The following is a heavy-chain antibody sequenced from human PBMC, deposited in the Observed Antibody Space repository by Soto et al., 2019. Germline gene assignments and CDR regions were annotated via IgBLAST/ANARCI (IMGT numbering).Heavy chain of an antibody. CDR1: GFTFSSYS. J-gene: IGHJ6*02. CDR2: ISSSSSTI. D-gene: IGHD3-10*01. V-gene: IGHV3-48*02. Sequence: GGSLRLSCAASGFTFSSYSMNWVRQAPGKGLEWVSYISSSSSTIYYADSVKGRFTISRDNAKNSLYLQMNSLRDEDTAVYYCARDLLWFGELSPTSYYYYGMDVWGQGTTVTVSS. CDR3: ARDLLWFGELSPTSYYYYGMDV.